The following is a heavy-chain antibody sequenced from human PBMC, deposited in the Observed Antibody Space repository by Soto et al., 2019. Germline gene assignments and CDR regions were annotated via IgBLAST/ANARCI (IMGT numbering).Heavy chain of an antibody. CDR3: ARWLLSYPFVSPGSYDY. V-gene: IGHV1-8*01. J-gene: IGHJ4*02. Sequence: ASVKVSCKASGYTFTSYDINWVRQATGQGLEWMGWMNPNSGNTGYAQKFQGRVTMTRNTSISTAYMELSSLRSEDTAVYYCARWLLSYPFVSPGSYDYWGQGTLVTVSS. CDR1: GYTFTSYD. D-gene: IGHD3-16*02. CDR2: MNPNSGNT.